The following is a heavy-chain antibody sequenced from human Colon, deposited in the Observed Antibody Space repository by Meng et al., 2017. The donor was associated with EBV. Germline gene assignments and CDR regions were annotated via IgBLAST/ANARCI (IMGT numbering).Heavy chain of an antibody. V-gene: IGHV6-1*01. D-gene: IGHD1-26*01. CDR3: ARVAVGISSFDY. CDR1: VDIVSSNSAA. CDR2: TYYRSKWYN. J-gene: IGHJ4*02. Sequence: HVRLQHSGPRLVKPSQPLPLPWAISVDIVSSNSAAWNWIRQPPSRGLEWLGSTYYRSKWYNDYAVSVKSRITINPDTSKNQFSLQLNSVTPEDTAVYYCARVAVGISSFDYWGQGTLVTVSS.